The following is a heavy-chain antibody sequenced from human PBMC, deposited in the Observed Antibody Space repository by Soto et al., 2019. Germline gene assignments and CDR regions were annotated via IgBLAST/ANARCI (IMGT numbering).Heavy chain of an antibody. D-gene: IGHD6-13*01. CDR2: IYYSGST. J-gene: IGHJ4*02. Sequence: PSETLSLTCTVSGGSISSYYWSWIRQPPGKGLEWIGYIYYSGSTNYNPSLKSRVTISVDTSKNQFSLKLSSVTAADTAVYYCARLQTAAAGRLFDYWGQGTLVTVSS. CDR1: GGSISSYY. V-gene: IGHV4-59*08. CDR3: ARLQTAAAGRLFDY.